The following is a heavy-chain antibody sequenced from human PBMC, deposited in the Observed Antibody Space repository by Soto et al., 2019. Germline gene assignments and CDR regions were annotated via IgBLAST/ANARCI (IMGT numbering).Heavy chain of an antibody. D-gene: IGHD1-26*01. CDR2: INPNTGNP. CDR1: GYNFNSHS. Sequence: QVQLVQSGSEAMQPGASVKVSCKGSGYNFNSHSINWLRQAPGQGLEWMGWINPNTGNPTYDQGFTGRFFFSVDTSVSTVYLQLFSLKADGSAVYYCARDRASGSFDYWGQGTLVTVSS. CDR3: ARDRASGSFDY. V-gene: IGHV7-4-1*01. J-gene: IGHJ4*02.